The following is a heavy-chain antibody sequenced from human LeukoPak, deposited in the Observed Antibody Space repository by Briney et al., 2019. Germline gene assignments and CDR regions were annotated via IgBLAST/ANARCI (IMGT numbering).Heavy chain of an antibody. V-gene: IGHV3-33*01. D-gene: IGHD6-19*01. Sequence: GGSLRLSCAASGFTFSSYGMHWVRQAPGKGLEWVAVIWYDGSNKYYADSVKGRFTISRDNSKNTLYLQMNSLRAEGTAVYYCATAGYSSGWYPDYWGQGTLVTVAS. J-gene: IGHJ4*02. CDR2: IWYDGSNK. CDR1: GFTFSSYG. CDR3: ATAGYSSGWYPDY.